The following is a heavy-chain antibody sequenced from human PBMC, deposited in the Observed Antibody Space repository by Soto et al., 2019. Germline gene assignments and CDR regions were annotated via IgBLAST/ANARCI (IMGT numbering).Heavy chain of an antibody. Sequence: SETLSLTCTGSGGSISSYYWSWIRQPPGKGLEWIGCIYYSGSTNYNPSLKSRVTISADTSKNQFSLNLRSVTAADTAVYYCARQPRYCTSAICPFDYWGLGTLVTVSS. CDR3: ARQPRYCTSAICPFDY. CDR1: GGSISSYY. CDR2: IYYSGST. J-gene: IGHJ4*02. D-gene: IGHD2-8*01. V-gene: IGHV4-59*01.